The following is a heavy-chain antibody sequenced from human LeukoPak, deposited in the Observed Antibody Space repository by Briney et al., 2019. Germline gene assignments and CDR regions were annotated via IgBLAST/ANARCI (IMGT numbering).Heavy chain of an antibody. CDR2: NYYSWST. D-gene: IGHD7-27*01. J-gene: IGHJ5*02. V-gene: IGHV4-59*01. Sequence: SETLSLTCTVSGGSISSYYWSWIRQPPGKGLEWIGYNYYSWSTNYNPSLKSRVTISVDTSKNQVSLKLSSVTAADTAVYYCARTTNWGFPGNNWFDPWGQGTLVTVSS. CDR3: ARTTNWGFPGNNWFDP. CDR1: GGSISSYY.